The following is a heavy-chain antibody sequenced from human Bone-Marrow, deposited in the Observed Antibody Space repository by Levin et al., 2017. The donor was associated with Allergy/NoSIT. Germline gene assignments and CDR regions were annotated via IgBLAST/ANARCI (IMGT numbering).Heavy chain of an antibody. D-gene: IGHD2-2*01. Sequence: KPGGSLRLSCAASGLNFRDAWMSWVRQTPGKGLEGIGRIKSKLNGGTTDFAAPVKGRFPISRDDSKSMLYLHMNSLTTDDTAVYYCATDTAPSSRLYGVVVHFGMDVLGQGTTVTVSS. CDR3: ATDTAPSSRLYGVVVHFGMDV. CDR1: GLNFRDAW. CDR2: IKSKLNGGTT. V-gene: IGHV3-15*01. J-gene: IGHJ6*02.